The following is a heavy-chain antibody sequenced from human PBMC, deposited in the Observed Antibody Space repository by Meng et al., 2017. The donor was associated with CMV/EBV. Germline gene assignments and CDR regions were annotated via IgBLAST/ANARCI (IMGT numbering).Heavy chain of an antibody. CDR1: GFTFSSYG. V-gene: IGHV3-30*02. D-gene: IGHD2-21*01. Sequence: GGSLKISCAASGFTFSSYGMHWVRQAPGKGLEWVAFIRYDGSNKYYADSVKGRFTISRDNSKNTLYLQMNSLRAEDTAVYYCAKEDTVVTRDYYYGMDVWGQGTTVTVSS. CDR3: AKEDTVVTRDYYYGMDV. CDR2: IRYDGSNK. J-gene: IGHJ6*02.